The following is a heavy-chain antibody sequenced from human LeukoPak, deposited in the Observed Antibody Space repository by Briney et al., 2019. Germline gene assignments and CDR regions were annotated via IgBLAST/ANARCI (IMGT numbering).Heavy chain of an antibody. D-gene: IGHD3-9*01. V-gene: IGHV3-74*01. CDR2: IDFDGTIT. CDR3: ARDLTWSQVDF. Sequence: GGSLRLSCAASGFTFTNHWMHWIRQAPGKGPMWVSRIDFDGTITTYADSVEGRFTISRDNTKNMVYLQMNSLRVDDTAVYYCARDLTWSQVDFWGQGTLVTVSS. CDR1: GFTFTNHW. J-gene: IGHJ4*02.